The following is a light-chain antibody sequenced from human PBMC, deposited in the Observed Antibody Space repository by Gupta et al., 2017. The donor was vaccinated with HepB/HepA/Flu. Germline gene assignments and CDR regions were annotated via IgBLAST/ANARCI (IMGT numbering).Light chain of an antibody. J-gene: IGLJ2*01. V-gene: IGLV1-51*02. CDR3: GTWESSLSAVV. CDR2: EDD. Sequence: QSVLTQPPSVSAAPGQEVTISCSGSSSNIGNNHVFWYQQVPGTAPKLLIYEDDQRPSEIPDRFSGSKSGTSATLGITRLQTGDEADYYCGTWESSLSAVVFGGGTKLTVL. CDR1: SSNIGNNH.